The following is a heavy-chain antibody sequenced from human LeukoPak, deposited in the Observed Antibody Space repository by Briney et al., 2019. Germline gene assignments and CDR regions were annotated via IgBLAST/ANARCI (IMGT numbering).Heavy chain of an antibody. CDR2: INPNSGGT. J-gene: IGHJ3*02. Sequence: ASVKVSCKASGYTFTCYYMHWVRQAPGQGLEWMGWINPNSGGTNYAQKFQGRVTMTRDTSISTAYMELSRLRSDDTAVYYCASQSGSSHDAFDIWGQGTMVTVSS. D-gene: IGHD1-26*01. CDR1: GYTFTCYY. CDR3: ASQSGSSHDAFDI. V-gene: IGHV1-2*02.